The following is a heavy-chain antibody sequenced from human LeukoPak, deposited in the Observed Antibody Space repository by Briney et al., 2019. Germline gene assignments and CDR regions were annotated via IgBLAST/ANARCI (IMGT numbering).Heavy chain of an antibody. CDR2: INKAGDSI. Sequence: PGGSLRLSCVGSGFTFSTYNMNWFRQAPGKGLEWLSYINKAGDSIYYAQSVKGRFTISRDNAKNSLYLQMSSLRVEDTAVHYCELDSYDSAPSHIWFDPWGQGTLVTVSS. CDR3: ELDSYDSAPSHIWFDP. D-gene: IGHD3-22*01. J-gene: IGHJ5*02. CDR1: GFTFSTYN. V-gene: IGHV3-48*03.